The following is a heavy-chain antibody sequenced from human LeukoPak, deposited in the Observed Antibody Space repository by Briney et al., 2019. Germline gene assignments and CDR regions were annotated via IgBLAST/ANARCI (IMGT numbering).Heavy chain of an antibody. V-gene: IGHV3-23*01. J-gene: IGHJ4*02. CDR2: ISGSGGST. CDR1: GFTFSSYA. Sequence: PGGSLRLSCAASGFTFSSYAMSWVRQAPGKGLEWVSAISGSGGSTYYADSVKGRFTISRDNSKNTLYLQMNSLRAEDTAVYYCAGGWFGEDYYFDXWGQGTLVTVSS. D-gene: IGHD3-10*01. CDR3: AGGWFGEDYYFDX.